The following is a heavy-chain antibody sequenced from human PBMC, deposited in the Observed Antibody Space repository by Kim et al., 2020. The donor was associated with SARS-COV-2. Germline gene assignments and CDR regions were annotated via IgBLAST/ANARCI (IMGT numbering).Heavy chain of an antibody. V-gene: IGHV3-33*01. Sequence: GGSLRLSCAASGFTFSSYGMHWVRQAPGKGLEWVAVIWYDGSNKYYADSVKGRVTISRDNSKNTLYLQMNSLRAEDTAVYYCARDLDYYGSGSYYKGGFDYWGQGTLVTVSS. CDR3: ARDLDYYGSGSYYKGGFDY. J-gene: IGHJ4*02. CDR2: IWYDGSNK. D-gene: IGHD3-10*01. CDR1: GFTFSSYG.